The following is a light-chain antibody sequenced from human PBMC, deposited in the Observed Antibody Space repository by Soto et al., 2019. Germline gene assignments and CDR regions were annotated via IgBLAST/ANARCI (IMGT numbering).Light chain of an antibody. V-gene: IGKV1-9*01. CDR2: GAS. CDR3: QQLNTYPFT. J-gene: IGKJ4*01. Sequence: IQLTQSPSSLSASVGDRVTITCRASQGISTSLAWYKQKPGKAPKFLIYGASTLQSGVPSRFSGSGSGTDFTLTISSLQPEDFATYYCQQLNTYPFTFGGGTKVEIK. CDR1: QGISTS.